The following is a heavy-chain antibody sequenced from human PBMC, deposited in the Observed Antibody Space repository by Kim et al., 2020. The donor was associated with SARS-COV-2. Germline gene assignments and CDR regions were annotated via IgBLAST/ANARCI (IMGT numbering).Heavy chain of an antibody. V-gene: IGHV1-18*01. Sequence: ASVKVSCKASGYTFTSYGISWVRQAPGQGLEWMGWISAYNGNTNYAQKLQGRVTMTTDTSTSTAYMELRSLRSDDTAVYYCARDKGYGSGSPPSYYYYYYMDVWGKGTTGTVSS. CDR1: GYTFTSYG. J-gene: IGHJ6*03. CDR2: ISAYNGNT. CDR3: ARDKGYGSGSPPSYYYYYYMDV. D-gene: IGHD3-10*01.